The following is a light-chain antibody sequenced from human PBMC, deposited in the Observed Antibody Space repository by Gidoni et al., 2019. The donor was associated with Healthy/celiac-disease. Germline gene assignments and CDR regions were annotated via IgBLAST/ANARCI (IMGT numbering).Light chain of an antibody. CDR3: QSYDSSLSGTWV. J-gene: IGLJ3*02. V-gene: IGLV1-40*01. Sequence: QSVLTPPPSVSRAPGQRVTISCTGSSSNIGAGYDVHWYQQLPGTAPKLLIYGNSNRPSGVPDRFSGSKSGTSASLAITGLQAEDEADYYCQSYDSSLSGTWVFGGGTKLTVL. CDR1: SSNIGAGYD. CDR2: GNS.